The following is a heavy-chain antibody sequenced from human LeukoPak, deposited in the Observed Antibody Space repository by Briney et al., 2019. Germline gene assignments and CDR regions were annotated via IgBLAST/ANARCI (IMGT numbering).Heavy chain of an antibody. J-gene: IGHJ4*02. CDR1: GFTFSSYA. V-gene: IGHV3-23*01. CDR3: AKGVWDSGSYYVDY. Sequence: GGSLRLSCAASGFTFSSYAMSWVRQAPGKGLEWVSAISGSGGSTYYADSVKGRFTISRDNSKNTLYLQMNSLRAEDTAVYYCAKGVWDSGSYYVDYWGQGTLVTVSS. D-gene: IGHD1-26*01. CDR2: ISGSGGST.